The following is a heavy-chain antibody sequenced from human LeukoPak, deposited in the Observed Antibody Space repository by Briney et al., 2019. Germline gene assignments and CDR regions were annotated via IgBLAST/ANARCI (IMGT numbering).Heavy chain of an antibody. V-gene: IGHV5-10-1*01. CDR2: IDPSDSYT. CDR3: ARVYSGSYDG. D-gene: IGHD1-26*01. J-gene: IGHJ4*02. CDR1: GYIFTSYW. Sequence: GESLKISCKGSGYIFTSYWISWVRQMPGKDLEWMGRIDPSDSYTNYSPSFQGHVTISADKSISTAYLQWSSLKASDTAMYYCARVYSGSYDGWGQGTLVTVSS.